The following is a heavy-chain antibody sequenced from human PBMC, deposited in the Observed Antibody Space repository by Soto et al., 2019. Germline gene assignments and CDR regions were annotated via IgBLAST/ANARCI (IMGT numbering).Heavy chain of an antibody. CDR2: IYHSGST. V-gene: IGHV4-30-2*01. CDR1: GGSISSGGYS. CDR3: ARAYCSGGSCWAWSSWFDP. J-gene: IGHJ5*02. Sequence: SETLSLTCAVSGGSISSGGYSWSWIRQPPGKGLEWIGYIYHSGSTYYNPSLKSRVTISVDRSKNQFSLQLNSVTPEDTAVYYCARAYCSGGSCWAWSSWFDPWGQGTLVTVSS. D-gene: IGHD2-15*01.